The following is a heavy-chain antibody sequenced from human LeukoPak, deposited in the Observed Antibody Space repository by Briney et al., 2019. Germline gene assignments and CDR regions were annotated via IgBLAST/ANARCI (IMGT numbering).Heavy chain of an antibody. CDR2: INHSGST. Sequence: SETLSLTCAVYGGSFSGYYWSWIRQPPGKGLEWIGEINHSGSTNYNPSLMSRVTISVDTSKNQFSLKLSSVTAADTAVYYCAAFTYCSSTGCVYLDYWGQGTLVTVSS. CDR1: GGSFSGYY. CDR3: AAFTYCSSTGCVYLDY. V-gene: IGHV4-34*01. D-gene: IGHD2-2*01. J-gene: IGHJ4*02.